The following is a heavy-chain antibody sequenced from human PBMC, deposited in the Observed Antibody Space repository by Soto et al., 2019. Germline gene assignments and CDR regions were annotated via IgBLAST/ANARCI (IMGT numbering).Heavy chain of an antibody. CDR1: GFSFSRFW. V-gene: IGHV3-74*01. J-gene: IGHJ4*02. D-gene: IGHD3-3*01. CDR3: TRGGYEPFDY. CDR2: MNPEETTT. Sequence: EVQLVESGGGLFQPGGSLRLSCAASGFSFSRFWMHWVRQAPGKGLVWVSRMNPEETTTNYADSVRGRFTISRDNARNTLYLQMNSLRAEVTAVYYCTRGGYEPFDYFGQGTLVTVSS.